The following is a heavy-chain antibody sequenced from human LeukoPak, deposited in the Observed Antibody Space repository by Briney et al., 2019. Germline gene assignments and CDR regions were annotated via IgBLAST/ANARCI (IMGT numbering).Heavy chain of an antibody. Sequence: SETLSLTCTVSGGSISSGDYYWSWIRQPPGKGLEWIGYIYYSGSTYYNPSLKSRVTISVDTSKNQFSLKLSSVTAADTAVYYCARDWGEYGDLRFDYWGQGTLVTVSS. CDR1: GGSISSGDYY. CDR3: ARDWGEYGDLRFDY. V-gene: IGHV4-30-4*08. D-gene: IGHD4-17*01. J-gene: IGHJ4*02. CDR2: IYYSGST.